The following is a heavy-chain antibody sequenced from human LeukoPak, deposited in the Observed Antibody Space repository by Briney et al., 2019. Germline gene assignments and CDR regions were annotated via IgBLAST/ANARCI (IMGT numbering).Heavy chain of an antibody. CDR3: ARGRKRCSSTSCYRRNWFDP. CDR2: INHSGST. CDR1: GGPFSGYY. J-gene: IGHJ5*02. Sequence: PSETLSLTCAVYGGPFSGYYWSWIRQPPGKGLEWIGEINHSGSTNYNPSLKSRVTISVDTSKNQFSLKLSSVTAADTAVYYCARGRKRCSSTSCYRRNWFDPWGQGTLVTVSS. V-gene: IGHV4-34*01. D-gene: IGHD2-2*02.